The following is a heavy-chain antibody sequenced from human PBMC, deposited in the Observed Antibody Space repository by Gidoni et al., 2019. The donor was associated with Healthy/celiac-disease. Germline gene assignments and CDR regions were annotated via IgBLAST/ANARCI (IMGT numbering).Heavy chain of an antibody. CDR1: GSSISSSSYY. D-gene: IGHD6-13*01. J-gene: IGHJ4*02. Sequence: QLQLQESGPGLVKPSETLSLTCTVSGSSISSSSYYWGWIRQPPGKGLEWIGSIYYSGSTYYNPSLKSRVTISVDTSKNQFSLKLSSVTAADTAVYYCARLFGVDYSCTIDYWGQGTLVTVSS. V-gene: IGHV4-39*01. CDR3: ARLFGVDYSCTIDY. CDR2: IYYSGST.